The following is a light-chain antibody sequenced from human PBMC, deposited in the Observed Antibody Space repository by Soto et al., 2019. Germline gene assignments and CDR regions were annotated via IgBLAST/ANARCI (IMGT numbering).Light chain of an antibody. CDR2: LGS. J-gene: IGKJ1*01. CDR1: QSLLHSNGYNY. CDR3: MQALQTPPT. Sequence: DIVMTQSPLSLPVTPGEPASISCRSSQSLLHSNGYNYLDWYLQKPVQSPQLLIYLGSNRASGVPDRFSGRGSGTDFTLKISRVEAEDVGVYYCMQALQTPPTFGQGTKVEIK. V-gene: IGKV2-28*01.